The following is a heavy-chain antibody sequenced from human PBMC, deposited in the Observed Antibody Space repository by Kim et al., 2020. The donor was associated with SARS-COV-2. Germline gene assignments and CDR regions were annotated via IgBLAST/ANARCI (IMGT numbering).Heavy chain of an antibody. V-gene: IGHV3-30*18. J-gene: IGHJ4*02. CDR3: AKEGDRATAGVWD. CDR2: ISYDGSNK. CDR1: GFTFSSYG. Sequence: GGSLRLSCAASGFTFSSYGMHWVRQAPGKGLEWVAAISYDGSNKYYADSVKGRFTISRDNSKNTLYLQMNSLRAEDTAVYYCAKEGDRATAGVWDWGQGTLVTVSS. D-gene: IGHD1-26*01.